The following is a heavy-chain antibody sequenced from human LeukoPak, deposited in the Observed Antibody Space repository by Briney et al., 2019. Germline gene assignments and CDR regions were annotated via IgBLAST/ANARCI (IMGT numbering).Heavy chain of an antibody. CDR1: GYNFTDYH. CDR2: IGPNSGGT. D-gene: IGHD4-23*01. Sequence: ASVKVSCKASGYNFTDYHIHWVRQAPGQGLEWMGWIGPNSGGTDYAQKFQGRVTMTRDTSISTAYLVLSRLASDDTAVYYCARANTIMTTVVTSFDSWGQGTLVTVSS. CDR3: ARANTIMTTVVTSFDS. V-gene: IGHV1-2*02. J-gene: IGHJ4*02.